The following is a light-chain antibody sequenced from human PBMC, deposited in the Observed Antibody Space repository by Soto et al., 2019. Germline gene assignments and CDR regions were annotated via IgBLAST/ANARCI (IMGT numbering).Light chain of an antibody. CDR2: AAF. J-gene: IGKJ5*01. V-gene: IGKV1-9*01. CDR1: QGISSY. CDR3: QQLNSYPIT. Sequence: DVQWTKSKYFLAASVGDRVTITGRASQGISSYLAWYQQKPGKAPKLLIYAAFILQSGVPSRFSGSGSETEFTLTISSLQPEDFATYYCQQLNSYPITFGQGTPLEIK.